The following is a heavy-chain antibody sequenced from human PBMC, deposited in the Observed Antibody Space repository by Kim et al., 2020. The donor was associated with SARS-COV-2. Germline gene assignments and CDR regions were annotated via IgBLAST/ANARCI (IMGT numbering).Heavy chain of an antibody. CDR3: AKMYSTGWYGDFDY. J-gene: IGHJ4*02. V-gene: IGHV3-23*01. Sequence: ASVKGVFAISRDISKNKVYLQMNSLRDEDTAIYYCAKMYSTGWYGDFDYWGQGTLVTVSS. D-gene: IGHD6-19*01.